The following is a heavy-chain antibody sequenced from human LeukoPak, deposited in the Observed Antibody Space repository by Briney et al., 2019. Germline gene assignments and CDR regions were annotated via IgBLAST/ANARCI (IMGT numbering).Heavy chain of an antibody. D-gene: IGHD3-10*01. Sequence: GGSLRLSCTASGFTFGDYAMSWVRQAPGKGLEWVGIIRSKASGGTTEYAASVKGRFTISRDDSKSSAYLQMNSLKTEDTAVYYCTRGDGSGSSWGQGTPVTVSS. V-gene: IGHV3-49*04. CDR1: GFTFGDYA. CDR2: IRSKASGGTT. J-gene: IGHJ5*02. CDR3: TRGDGSGSS.